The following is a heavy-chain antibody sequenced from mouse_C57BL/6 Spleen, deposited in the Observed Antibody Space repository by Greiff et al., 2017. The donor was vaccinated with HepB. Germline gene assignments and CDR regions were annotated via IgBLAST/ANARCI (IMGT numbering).Heavy chain of an antibody. J-gene: IGHJ4*01. Sequence: EVQLQQSGPELVKPGASVKISCKASGYSFTGYYMNWVKQSPEKSLEWIGEINPSTGGTTYNQKFKAKATLTVDKSSSTAYMQLKSLTSEDSAVYYCARCPYGYEREYYAMDYWGQGTSVTVSS. CDR1: GYSFTGYY. D-gene: IGHD2-2*01. CDR3: ARCPYGYEREYYAMDY. V-gene: IGHV1-42*01. CDR2: INPSTGGT.